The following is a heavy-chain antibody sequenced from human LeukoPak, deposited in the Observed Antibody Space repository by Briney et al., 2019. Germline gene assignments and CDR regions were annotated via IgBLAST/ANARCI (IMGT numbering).Heavy chain of an antibody. J-gene: IGHJ4*02. CDR1: GFTFSSYS. CDR2: IKQDGSEK. Sequence: PGGSLRLSCAASGFTFSSYSMNWVRQAPGKGLEWVANIKQDGSEKYYVDSVKGRFTISRDNAKNSLYLQMNSLRAEDTAVYYCARAYCGANPCFDYWGQGTLVTVSS. CDR3: ARAYCGANPCFDY. D-gene: IGHD2-21*01. V-gene: IGHV3-7*01.